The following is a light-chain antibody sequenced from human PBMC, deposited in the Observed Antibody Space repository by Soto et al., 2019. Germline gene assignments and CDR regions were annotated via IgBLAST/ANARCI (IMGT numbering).Light chain of an antibody. CDR2: RIS. J-gene: IGLJ1*01. V-gene: IGLV7-43*01. Sequence: QTVVTQEPSLTVSPGGTVTLTCACSTGAVTSDYFPNWFQQKPGQAPRALIYRISNRHSWTPARFSGSLLGGKAALTLSAVQPEDEADYYCLLFYGGVHVFGNGTQLPVL. CDR3: LLFYGGVHV. CDR1: TGAVTSDYF.